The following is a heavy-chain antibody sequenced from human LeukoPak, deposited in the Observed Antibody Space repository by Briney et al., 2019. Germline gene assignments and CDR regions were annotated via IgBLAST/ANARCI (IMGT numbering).Heavy chain of an antibody. CDR1: GFTLDDSA. D-gene: IGHD1-26*01. J-gene: IGHJ5*02. Sequence: PGGSLRLSCVASGFTLDDSALHWVRQAPGKGLEWISLISGDGDNTYYADSVKGRSTISRDTSTNSLYLQMSSLRAEDTAFYYCAKGVRSGTYYNCFDPWGQGTLVTVSS. V-gene: IGHV3-43*02. CDR3: AKGVRSGTYYNCFDP. CDR2: ISGDGDNT.